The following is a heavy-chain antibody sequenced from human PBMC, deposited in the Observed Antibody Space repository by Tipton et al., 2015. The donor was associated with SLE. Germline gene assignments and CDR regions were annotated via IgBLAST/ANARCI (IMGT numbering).Heavy chain of an antibody. CDR3: ARLEYCSGGSCQHDY. CDR1: GDSISNSPYY. V-gene: IGHV4-39*01. J-gene: IGHJ4*02. D-gene: IGHD2-15*01. Sequence: TLSLTCTVSGDSISNSPYYWGWIRQPPGKGLQWIGNIYYSGNTYYNPSLKSRVTISVDTSKNQFSLNLNSVTAADTAMYYCARLEYCSGGSCQHDYWGQGTLVTVSS. CDR2: IYYSGNT.